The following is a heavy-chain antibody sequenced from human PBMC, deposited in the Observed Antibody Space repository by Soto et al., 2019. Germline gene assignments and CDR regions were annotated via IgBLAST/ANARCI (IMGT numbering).Heavy chain of an antibody. J-gene: IGHJ6*03. V-gene: IGHV3-33*01. CDR1: GFTFSSYA. CDR2: IYYDGSNK. D-gene: IGHD2-21*01. CDR3: ARTYRDYYYYMDV. Sequence: QVQLVESGGGVVQHGRSLRLSCAASGFTFSSYAMHWVRQAPGKGLEWVAVIYYDGSNKYYADSVKGRFTISRDNSKNTLYLQMNSLRAEDTAVYYCARTYRDYYYYMDVWGKGTTVTVSS.